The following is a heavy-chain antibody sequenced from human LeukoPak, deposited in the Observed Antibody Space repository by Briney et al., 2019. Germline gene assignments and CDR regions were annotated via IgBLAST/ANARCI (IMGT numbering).Heavy chain of an antibody. CDR1: GGSISSGTHY. Sequence: SETLSLTCTVSGGSISSGTHYYNWIRQHPGKGLEWIGYIYYTGVTSYNPSLKSRVTMSADTSMNQVSLKLSSLTAADTAVYYCAASSGVTLGRFWGQGTLVTVSS. CDR3: AASSGVTLGRF. J-gene: IGHJ4*02. V-gene: IGHV4-31*03. D-gene: IGHD3-16*01. CDR2: IYYTGVT.